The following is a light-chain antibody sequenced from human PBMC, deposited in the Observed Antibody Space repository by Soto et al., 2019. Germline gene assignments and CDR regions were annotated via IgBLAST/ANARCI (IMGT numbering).Light chain of an antibody. V-gene: IGLV1-44*01. J-gene: IGLJ2*01. CDR2: SDN. CDR3: ATWDDSLKGLV. CDR1: SSNIGSNT. Sequence: QSVLTQPPSATGTPGQRVTISCSGSSSNIGSNTVNWYQQLPGTAPKLLIYSDNQRPSGVLDRFSGSKSGTSASLAISGLQSEDEADYYCATWDDSLKGLVFGGGTKLTVL.